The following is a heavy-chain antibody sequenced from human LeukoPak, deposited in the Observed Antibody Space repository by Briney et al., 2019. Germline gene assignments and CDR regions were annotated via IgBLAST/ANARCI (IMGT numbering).Heavy chain of an antibody. CDR1: GGSFSGYY. J-gene: IGHJ4*02. CDR3: ARRAGGSLFIDY. CDR2: INHSGST. V-gene: IGHV4-34*01. D-gene: IGHD3-10*01. Sequence: SETLSLTCAVYGGSFSGYYWSWIRQPPGKGLEWIGEINHSGSTNYNPSLKSRVTISVDTSKNQFSLKLSSVTAADTAVYYCARRAGGSLFIDYWGQGTLVTVSS.